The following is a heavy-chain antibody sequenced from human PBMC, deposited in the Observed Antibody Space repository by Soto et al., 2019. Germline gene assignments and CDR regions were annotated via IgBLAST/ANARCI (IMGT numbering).Heavy chain of an antibody. CDR2: IYSGGTT. Sequence: EVQLVETGGGLIQPGGSLRLSCAGSGFIVSNNYMSWVRQAPGKGLEWVSVIYSGGTTYYTDSVKGRFTISRDNSKNTLYLQMTNLRAEDTAVYYCGVGAAAAPDFWGQGTLVTVSS. J-gene: IGHJ4*02. CDR1: GFIVSNNY. CDR3: GVGAAAAPDF. V-gene: IGHV3-53*02. D-gene: IGHD6-13*01.